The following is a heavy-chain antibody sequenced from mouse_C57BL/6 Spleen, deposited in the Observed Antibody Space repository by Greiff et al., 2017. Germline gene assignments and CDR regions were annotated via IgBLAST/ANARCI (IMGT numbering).Heavy chain of an antibody. CDR3: TRRLRPYYYAMDY. Sequence: VKLQESGAELVRPGASVTLSCKASGYTFTDYEMHWVKQTPVHGLEWIGAIDPETGGTAYNQKFKGKAILTADKSSSTAYMELRSLTSEDSAVYYCTRRLRPYYYAMDYWGQGTSVTVSS. V-gene: IGHV1-15*01. CDR1: GYTFTDYE. CDR2: IDPETGGT. J-gene: IGHJ4*01. D-gene: IGHD1-2*01.